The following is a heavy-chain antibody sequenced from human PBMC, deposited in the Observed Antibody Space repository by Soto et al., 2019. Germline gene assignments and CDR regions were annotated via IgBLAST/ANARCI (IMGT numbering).Heavy chain of an antibody. Sequence: PGGSLRLSFAASGFTFSSFGMNWVRQAPGKGLEWVSYISTTSTTTYYADSVKGRFTISRDNAKNSLYLQLSGLSAEDTAVYFCAREFRSDFDCWGQGTLVTVSS. CDR2: ISTTSTTT. D-gene: IGHD6-25*01. CDR3: AREFRSDFDC. J-gene: IGHJ4*02. CDR1: GFTFSSFG. V-gene: IGHV3-48*03.